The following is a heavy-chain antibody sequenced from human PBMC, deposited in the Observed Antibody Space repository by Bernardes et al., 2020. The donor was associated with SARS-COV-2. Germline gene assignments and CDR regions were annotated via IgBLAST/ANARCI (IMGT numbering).Heavy chain of an antibody. J-gene: IGHJ4*02. V-gene: IGHV3-23*01. D-gene: IGHD3-22*01. CDR2: ISGSGGNT. CDR3: AKVGGYSPEGFDY. CDR1: GFTFSSYA. Sequence: VGSLRLSCAASGFTFSSYAMSWVRQAPGQGLEWVSAISGSGGNTYYADSVKGRFTISRDNSKNTLYLQMNSLRAEDTAVYYCAKVGGYSPEGFDYWGQGTLVTVSS.